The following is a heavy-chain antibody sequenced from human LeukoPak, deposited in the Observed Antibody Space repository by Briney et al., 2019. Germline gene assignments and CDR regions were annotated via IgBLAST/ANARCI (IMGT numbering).Heavy chain of an antibody. J-gene: IGHJ6*02. D-gene: IGHD5-18*01. CDR1: GGSISSSSYY. CDR3: ARLMVDTAMGTRASDLYYYYGMDV. V-gene: IGHV4-39*01. CDR2: IYYSGST. Sequence: SETLSLTCTVSGGSISSSSYYWGWIRRPPGKGLEWIGSIYYSGSTYYNPSLKSRVTISVDTSKNQFSLKLSSVTAADTAVYYCARLMVDTAMGTRASDLYYYYGMDVWGQGTTVTVSS.